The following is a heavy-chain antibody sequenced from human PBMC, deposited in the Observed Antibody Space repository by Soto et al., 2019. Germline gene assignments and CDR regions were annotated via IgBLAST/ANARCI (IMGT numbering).Heavy chain of an antibody. CDR1: GGSFSSNSYY. D-gene: IGHD3-10*01. CDR2: IYYSGST. V-gene: IGHV4-39*01. CDR3: ARHWITMVRGVCHFDY. Sequence: QLQLQESGPGLVKPSETLSLTCTVSGGSFSSNSYYWGWIRQPPGKGLEWIGSIYYSGSTYYNPSLKSRVTMSVDPSKNQFPLKLISVAAADTAVYYCARHWITMVRGVCHFDYWGQGTLVTVSS. J-gene: IGHJ4*02.